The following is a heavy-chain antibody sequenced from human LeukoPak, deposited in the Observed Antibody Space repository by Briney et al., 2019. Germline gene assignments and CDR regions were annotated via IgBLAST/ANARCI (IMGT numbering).Heavy chain of an antibody. J-gene: IGHJ4*02. Sequence: GASVKVSCKASGYTFTSYDINWVRQATGQGLEWMGWMNSNSGNTGYAQKFQGRVTMTRNTSISTAYMELSSLRSEDTAVYYCARPTGYCSSTSCYASDYWGQGTLVTVSS. CDR1: GYTFTSYD. D-gene: IGHD2-2*01. V-gene: IGHV1-8*01. CDR2: MNSNSGNT. CDR3: ARPTGYCSSTSCYASDY.